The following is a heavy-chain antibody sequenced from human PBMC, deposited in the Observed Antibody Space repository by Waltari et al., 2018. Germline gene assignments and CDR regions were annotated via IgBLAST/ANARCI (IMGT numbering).Heavy chain of an antibody. Sequence: QLQLQESGPGLVKPSGTLSLTCVVSGDSMISNYFWSWVRQSPGKGMEWIGQVKRGGGTNHRPSVASRVLMSLDTSINHFSLNMQSATAADTAVYYCARDRGGGLYLDSLGRGILVSVSP. D-gene: IGHD2-15*01. CDR1: GDSMISNYF. CDR3: ARDRGGGLYLDS. CDR2: VKRGGGT. V-gene: IGHV4-4*02. J-gene: IGHJ4*02.